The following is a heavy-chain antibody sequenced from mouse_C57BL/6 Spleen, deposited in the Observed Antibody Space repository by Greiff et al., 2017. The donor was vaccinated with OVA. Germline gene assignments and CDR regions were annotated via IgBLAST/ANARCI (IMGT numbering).Heavy chain of an antibody. D-gene: IGHD1-1*01. CDR2: ISYSGST. V-gene: IGHV3-1*01. Sequence: EVKLQESGPGMVKPSQSLSLTCTVTGYSITSGYDWHWIRHFPGNKLEWMGYISYSGSTNYNPSLKSRISITHDTSKNHFFLKLNSVTTEDTATYYCACLIYGRGFAYWGQGTLVTVSA. CDR3: ACLIYGRGFAY. J-gene: IGHJ3*01. CDR1: GYSITSGYD.